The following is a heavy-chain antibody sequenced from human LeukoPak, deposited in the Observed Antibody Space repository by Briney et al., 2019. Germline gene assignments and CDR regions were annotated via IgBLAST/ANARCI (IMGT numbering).Heavy chain of an antibody. J-gene: IGHJ4*02. CDR1: GGSISSSSYY. D-gene: IGHD5-18*01. Sequence: PSETLSLTCTVSGGSISSSSYYWGWIRQPPGKGLEWIGGIYYSGSTYYNPSLKSRVTISVDTSKNQFSLKLSSVTAADTAVYYCARHADTAMAIDYWGQGTLVTVSS. CDR3: ARHADTAMAIDY. CDR2: IYYSGST. V-gene: IGHV4-39*01.